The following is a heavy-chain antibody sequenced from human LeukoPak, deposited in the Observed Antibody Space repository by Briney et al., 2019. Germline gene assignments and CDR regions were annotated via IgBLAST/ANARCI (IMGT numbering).Heavy chain of an antibody. CDR2: INHSGST. CDR3: ARDGVLYCSGGSCYPHFDY. J-gene: IGHJ4*02. Sequence: SETLSLTCAVYGGSFCGYYWSWIRQPPGKGREWMGEINHSGSTNYNPYLKSRVTISVDTSKNQFSLKLGSVTAADTAVYYCARDGVLYCSGGSCYPHFDYWGQGTLVTVSS. D-gene: IGHD2-15*01. V-gene: IGHV4-34*01. CDR1: GGSFCGYY.